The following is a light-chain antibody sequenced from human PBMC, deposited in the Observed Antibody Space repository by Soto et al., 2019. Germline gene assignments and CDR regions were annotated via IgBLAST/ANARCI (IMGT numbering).Light chain of an antibody. J-gene: IGLJ1*01. CDR3: SSYAGRNNYV. Sequence: QSVLTQPPSASGSPGQSVTISCTGTSSDVGNYDSVSWYQHHPGKAPQAVIYEVNKRPSGVPDRFSGSKSGNTASLTVSGLQAEDEGDYYCSSYAGRNNYVFGTGTKVT. CDR2: EVN. V-gene: IGLV2-8*01. CDR1: SSDVGNYDS.